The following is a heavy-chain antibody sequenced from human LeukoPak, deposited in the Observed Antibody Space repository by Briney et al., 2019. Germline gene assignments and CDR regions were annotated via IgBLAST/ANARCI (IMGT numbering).Heavy chain of an antibody. J-gene: IGHJ4*02. CDR3: ARDRANGDTYYFDY. Sequence: SQTLSLTCTVSGGSISSGGYYWSWIRQHPGKGLEWIGYIYYSGSTYYNPSLKSRVTISVDTSKNQFSLKLSSVTAADTAVYYCARDRANGDTYYFDYWGQGTLVTVSS. D-gene: IGHD2-8*01. CDR1: GGSISSGGYY. CDR2: IYYSGST. V-gene: IGHV4-31*03.